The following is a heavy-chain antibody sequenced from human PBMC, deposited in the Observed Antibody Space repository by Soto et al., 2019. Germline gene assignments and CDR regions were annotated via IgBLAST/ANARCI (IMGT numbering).Heavy chain of an antibody. CDR3: ARGQRGYCSGGSCYHFDY. Sequence: SETLSLTCAVYGGSFSGYYWSWIRQPPGKGLEWIGEINHSGSTNYNPSLKSRVTISVDTSKNQFSLKLSSVTAADTAVYYCARGQRGYCSGGSCYHFDYWGQGTLVTVSS. J-gene: IGHJ4*02. CDR1: GGSFSGYY. CDR2: INHSGST. D-gene: IGHD2-15*01. V-gene: IGHV4-34*01.